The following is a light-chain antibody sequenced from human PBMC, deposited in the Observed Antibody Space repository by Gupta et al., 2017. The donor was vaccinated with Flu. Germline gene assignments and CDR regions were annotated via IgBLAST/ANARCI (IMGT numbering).Light chain of an antibody. J-gene: IGLJ1*01. CDR2: RND. CDR1: SSNIASNY. V-gene: IGLV1-47*01. Sequence: TVTISCSGSSSNIASNYVYWYQQFPGTAPKLLMYRNDQRPLGVPDRFSGSKSGTSASLAISGLRSEDEADYYCAAWDDSLSGYVFGTGTKVTVL. CDR3: AAWDDSLSGYV.